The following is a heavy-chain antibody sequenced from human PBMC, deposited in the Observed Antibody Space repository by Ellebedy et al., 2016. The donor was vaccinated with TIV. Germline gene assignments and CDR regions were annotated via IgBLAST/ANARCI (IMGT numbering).Heavy chain of an antibody. J-gene: IGHJ4*02. Sequence: PGGSLRLSCAASGVTLSNYAMNWVLQAPGKGLEWVADISGTGGRPNYADSARGRFAISSDNSKNRVYLQINGMRAEDTAVYFCAKGRGYYGTGSYEIDYWGQGTLVTVSS. V-gene: IGHV3-23*01. CDR2: ISGTGGRP. CDR1: GVTLSNYA. CDR3: AKGRGYYGTGSYEIDY. D-gene: IGHD3-10*01.